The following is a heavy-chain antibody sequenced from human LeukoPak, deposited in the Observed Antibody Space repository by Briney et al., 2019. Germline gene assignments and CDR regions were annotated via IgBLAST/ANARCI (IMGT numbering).Heavy chain of an antibody. V-gene: IGHV4-61*02. CDR3: ARVDYDFWSGYYM. Sequence: PSETLSLTCTVSGGSISSGSYYWSWIRQPAGKGLEWIGRIYTSGSTNYNPSLKSRVTISVDTSKNQSSLKLSSVTAADTAVYYCARVDYDFWSGYYMWGQGTLVTVSS. J-gene: IGHJ4*02. CDR2: IYTSGST. D-gene: IGHD3-3*01. CDR1: GGSISSGSYY.